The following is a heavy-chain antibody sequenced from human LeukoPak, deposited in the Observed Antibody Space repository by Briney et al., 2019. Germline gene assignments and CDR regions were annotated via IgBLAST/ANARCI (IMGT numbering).Heavy chain of an antibody. V-gene: IGHV3-23*01. CDR1: GFTFSSYA. J-gene: IGHJ4*02. Sequence: GGSLRLSCAASGFTFSSYAMSWVRQTPGKGLEWVSAISGGGSTTYYADSVKGHFTISRDNSKNTLYLQMDSLTAEDTAIYYCAKDRGTSGRHSRFDYWGQGTLVTVSS. D-gene: IGHD2-2*01. CDR3: AKDRGTSGRHSRFDY. CDR2: ISGGGSTT.